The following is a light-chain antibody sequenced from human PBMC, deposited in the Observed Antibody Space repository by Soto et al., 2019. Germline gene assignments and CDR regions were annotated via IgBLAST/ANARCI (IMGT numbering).Light chain of an antibody. Sequence: QSVLTQPPSVSGAPGQRVTISYTGSSSNIGAGYDVHWYQQLPGTAPKLLIYGNSNRPSGVPDRFSGSKSGTSASLAITGLQAEDEADYYCQSYDSSLSAWVFGGGTKLTVL. CDR3: QSYDSSLSAWV. CDR1: SSNIGAGYD. CDR2: GNS. V-gene: IGLV1-40*01. J-gene: IGLJ3*02.